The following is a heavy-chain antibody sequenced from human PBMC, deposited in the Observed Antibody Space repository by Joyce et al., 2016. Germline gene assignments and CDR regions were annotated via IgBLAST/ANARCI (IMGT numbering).Heavy chain of an antibody. D-gene: IGHD2-15*01. V-gene: IGHV3-30*18. CDR3: AKDHHLCSGGSCHRSYFDY. CDR2: ISYDGSNK. CDR1: GFSFSRYA. J-gene: IGHJ4*02. Sequence: GFSFSRYAMHWVRQAPGKGLEWVALISYDGSNKYFADSVKGRFSISRDNSENTLFLQMNSLRVEDTAVYYCAKDHHLCSGGSCHRSYFDYWGQGTLVTVSS.